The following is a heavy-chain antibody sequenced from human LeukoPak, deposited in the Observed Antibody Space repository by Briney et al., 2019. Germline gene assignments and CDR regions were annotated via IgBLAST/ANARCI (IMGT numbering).Heavy chain of an antibody. CDR2: ISHIGTT. Sequence: PSETLSLTCAVSSYSISISSGYYWDWIRQPPGKGLAWIGTISHIGTTYYNPSLKSRVTVSVDTSKNQFSLRLTSVTAADTAIYYCARRKGGSDSIDYWGQGTLVTMSS. CDR1: SYSISISSGYY. CDR3: ARRKGGSDSIDY. J-gene: IGHJ4*02. V-gene: IGHV4-38-2*01. D-gene: IGHD2-21*02.